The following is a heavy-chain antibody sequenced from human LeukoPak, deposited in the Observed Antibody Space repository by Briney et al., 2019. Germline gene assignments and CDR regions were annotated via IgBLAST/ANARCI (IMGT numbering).Heavy chain of an antibody. CDR3: ARGAYSYDSSGAFDI. CDR1: GDSISGGYCY. J-gene: IGHJ3*02. D-gene: IGHD3-22*01. Sequence: PSETLSLTCTVSGDSISGGYCYWSWLPQPAGKGLEWFMRFSSSGSTNYNPSLQTRVTISVDTSNNQFSLKLRSVTAADTAVYFCARGAYSYDSSGAFDIWGQGKMVTVSS. CDR2: FSSSGST. V-gene: IGHV4-61*02.